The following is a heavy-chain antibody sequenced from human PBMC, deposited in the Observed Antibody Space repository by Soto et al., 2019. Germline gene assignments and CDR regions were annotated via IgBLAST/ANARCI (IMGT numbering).Heavy chain of an antibody. D-gene: IGHD3-16*01. CDR2: ISADGNSK. CDR3: ARDPQGAYCYIDY. J-gene: IGHJ4*02. CDR1: GFTFIDDS. V-gene: IGHV3-30-3*01. Sequence: SLRLSCAAAGFTFIDDSLHWVRQAPGKGLEWVAIISADGNSKHYADSVKGRFTISRDNSRNTLFLQVNSLRPEDTAVYYCARDPQGAYCYIDYWGQGTPVTVSS.